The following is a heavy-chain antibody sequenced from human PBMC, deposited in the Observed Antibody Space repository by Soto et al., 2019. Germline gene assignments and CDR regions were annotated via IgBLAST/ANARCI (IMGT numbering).Heavy chain of an antibody. D-gene: IGHD2-15*01. CDR2: IYYSGST. V-gene: IGHV4-30-4*01. CDR3: ARVKGGGIIDY. CDR1: GGSISSGDYY. Sequence: SATLSLTCTVSGGSISSGDYYWRWILKQPGKCLEWIGYIYYSGSTYYNPSLKSRVTISVDTSKNQCSLKLSSVTAAETAVYYCARVKGGGIIDYWAQGTMVTVSS. J-gene: IGHJ4*02.